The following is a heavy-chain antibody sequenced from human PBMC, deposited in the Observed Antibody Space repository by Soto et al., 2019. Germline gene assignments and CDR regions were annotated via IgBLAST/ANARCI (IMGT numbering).Heavy chain of an antibody. V-gene: IGHV3-21*01. Sequence: EVQLVESGGGLVKPGGSLRLSCAASGFTFSSYSMNWVRQAPGKGLEWVSSISSSSSYIYYADSVKGRFTISRDNAKNSLYLQMNSLRAEDTAVYYCARAIAAADPFDYWGQGTLVTVSS. D-gene: IGHD6-13*01. CDR3: ARAIAAADPFDY. CDR1: GFTFSSYS. CDR2: ISSSSSYI. J-gene: IGHJ4*02.